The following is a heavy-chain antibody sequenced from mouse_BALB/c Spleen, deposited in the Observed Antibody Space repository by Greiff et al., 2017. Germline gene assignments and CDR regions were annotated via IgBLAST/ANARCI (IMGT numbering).Heavy chain of an antibody. Sequence: QVQLKESGAELVRPGASVKLSCKTSGYIFTSYWIHWVKQRSGQGLEWIARIYPGTGSTYYNEKFKGKATLTADKSSSTAYMQLSSLKSEDSSVYFSARDRDYCNYLSCFAYWGQGTLVTLSA. D-gene: IGHD2-1*01. V-gene: IGHV1-76*01. CDR2: IYPGTGST. CDR1: GYIFTSYW. J-gene: IGHJ3*01. CDR3: ARDRDYCNYLSCFAY.